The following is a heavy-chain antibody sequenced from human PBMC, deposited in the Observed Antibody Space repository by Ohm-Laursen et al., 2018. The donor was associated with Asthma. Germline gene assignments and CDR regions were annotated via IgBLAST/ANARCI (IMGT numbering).Heavy chain of an antibody. CDR3: SRENEMDV. Sequence: SLRLSCSASGFTFSSYSMNWVRQAPGKGLEWVSIITSDGSWTSYADSVKGRFTISRDNSKNTLYMQMNSLRAEDTAVYYCSRENEMDVWGQGTTVTVSS. J-gene: IGHJ6*02. V-gene: IGHV3-30*03. CDR1: GFTFSSYS. CDR2: ITSDGSWT. D-gene: IGHD1-1*01.